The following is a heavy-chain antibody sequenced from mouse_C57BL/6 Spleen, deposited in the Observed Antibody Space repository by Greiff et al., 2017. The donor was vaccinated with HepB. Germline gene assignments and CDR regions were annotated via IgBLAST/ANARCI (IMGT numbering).Heavy chain of an antibody. CDR2: IYPGDGDT. J-gene: IGHJ4*01. V-gene: IGHV1-82*01. CDR1: GYAFSSSW. Sequence: QVQLQQSGPELVKPGASVKISCKASGYAFSSSWMNWVKQRPGKGLEWIGRIYPGDGDTNYNGKFKGKATLTADKSSSTAYMQLSSLTSEDSAVYCCARWGGYYAMDYWGQGTSVTVSS. CDR3: ARWGGYYAMDY.